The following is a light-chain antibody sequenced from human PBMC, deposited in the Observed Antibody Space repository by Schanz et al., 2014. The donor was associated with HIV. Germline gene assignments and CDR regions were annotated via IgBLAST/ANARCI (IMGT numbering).Light chain of an antibody. V-gene: IGLV1-44*01. CDR2: STN. CDR1: SSNIRSNS. Sequence: QSVLTQPPSVSGAPGQRVTISCSGSSSNIRSNSVHWYQQFPGTAPKLLIYSTNQRPSGIPDRFSGSKSGTSASLAISGLQSVDEADYYCAAWDDSLSGWVFGGGTKLTVL. CDR3: AAWDDSLSGWV. J-gene: IGLJ3*02.